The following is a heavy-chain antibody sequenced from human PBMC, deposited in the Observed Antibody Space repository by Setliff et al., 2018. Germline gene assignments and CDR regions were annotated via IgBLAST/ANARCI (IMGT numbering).Heavy chain of an antibody. J-gene: IGHJ4*02. V-gene: IGHV1-2*02. D-gene: IGHD3-9*01. CDR1: ANTFIAYY. Sequence: ASVKVSCKASANTFIAYYIHWVRQAPGQGLEWMGWINPNSAGTNYAQKFQDRVTMAWDASITTAYLDLSRLTSDDTASYYCAGVDVLTASPFWGLGTRVTVSS. CDR2: INPNSAGT. CDR3: AGVDVLTASPF.